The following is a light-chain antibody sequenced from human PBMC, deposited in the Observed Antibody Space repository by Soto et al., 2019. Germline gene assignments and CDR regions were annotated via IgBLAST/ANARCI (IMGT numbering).Light chain of an antibody. CDR2: TAS. J-gene: IGKJ2*01. V-gene: IGKV1-39*01. CDR3: QQSFNTLPYT. CDR1: QSISSY. Sequence: DIQMDQSPSSLSASVGDRVTITCRASQSISSYLNWYQQRPGTAPKLLIHTASSLESDVPSRFSGSGSGTHFTLTITSLQPEDFATYYCQQSFNTLPYTFGQGTKLE.